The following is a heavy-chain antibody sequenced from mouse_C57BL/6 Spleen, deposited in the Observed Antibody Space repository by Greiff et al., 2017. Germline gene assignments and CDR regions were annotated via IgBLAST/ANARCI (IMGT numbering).Heavy chain of an antibody. J-gene: IGHJ4*01. Sequence: EVLLVESGGDLVKPGGSLKLSCAASGFTFSSYGMSWVRQTPDQRLEWVATISSGGSYTYSPDSVKGRFTFSRDNAKNTLYLQMSSLTAEDTAMYDCARKRTVVATEAMDYWGQGTSVTVSS. CDR2: ISSGGSYT. V-gene: IGHV5-6*01. CDR1: GFTFSSYG. CDR3: ARKRTVVATEAMDY. D-gene: IGHD1-1*01.